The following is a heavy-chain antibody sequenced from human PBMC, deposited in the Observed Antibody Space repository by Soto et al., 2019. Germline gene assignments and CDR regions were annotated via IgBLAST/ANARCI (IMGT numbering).Heavy chain of an antibody. CDR2: INAGNGNT. CDR1: GYTFTGYA. Sequence: QVQLVQSGAEEKKPGASVKVSCKASGYTFTGYAMHWVRQAPGQRLEWMGWINAGNGNTKYSQKFQGRVTITRDTSARTAYLELSSLRSEATAVYYCARAVAVAADFDYWGQGTLVTVSS. V-gene: IGHV1-3*05. CDR3: ARAVAVAADFDY. D-gene: IGHD6-19*01. J-gene: IGHJ4*02.